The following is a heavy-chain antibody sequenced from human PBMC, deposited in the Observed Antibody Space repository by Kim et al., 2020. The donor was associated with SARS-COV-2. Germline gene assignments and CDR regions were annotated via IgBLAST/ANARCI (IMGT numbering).Heavy chain of an antibody. CDR2: ISGSSSSI. D-gene: IGHD3-10*01. CDR1: GFTFSSYS. V-gene: IGHV3-48*04. Sequence: GGSLRLSCVASGFTFSSYSMNWVRQAPGKGLEWVSFISGSSSSIYYADSVKGRFTISRDNAKNSLYLQMNSLRAEDTAVYYCARDSFGGGGDYFDYCGLGTLVTVSS. J-gene: IGHJ4*02. CDR3: ARDSFGGGGDYFDY.